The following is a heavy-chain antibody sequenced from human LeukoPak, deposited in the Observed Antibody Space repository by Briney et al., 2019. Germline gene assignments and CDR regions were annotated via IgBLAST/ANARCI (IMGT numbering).Heavy chain of an antibody. V-gene: IGHV4-30-2*01. J-gene: IGHJ4*02. Sequence: SQTLSLTCAVSGGSLSSGGYSWSWLRQPPGKGLEWIGYIYHSGSTYYNPSLESRVTISVDRSKNQFSLKLSSVTAADTAVYYCARGFAGATVTTFDYWGQGTLVTVSS. CDR2: IYHSGST. D-gene: IGHD4-17*01. CDR1: GGSLSSGGYS. CDR3: ARGFAGATVTTFDY.